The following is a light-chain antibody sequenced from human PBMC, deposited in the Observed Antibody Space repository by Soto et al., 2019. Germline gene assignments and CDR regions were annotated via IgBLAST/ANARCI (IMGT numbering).Light chain of an antibody. CDR2: GAS. Sequence: EIVMTQSPTTLSVSPGERATLSCRASQSVGSDLAWYQQKPGQAPRLLIYGASTRATGIPARFSGSASGTEFTLTISSLQSEDFAVYHCQQYDNWPRTFGQGTKVEIK. CDR1: QSVGSD. CDR3: QQYDNWPRT. J-gene: IGKJ1*01. V-gene: IGKV3-15*01.